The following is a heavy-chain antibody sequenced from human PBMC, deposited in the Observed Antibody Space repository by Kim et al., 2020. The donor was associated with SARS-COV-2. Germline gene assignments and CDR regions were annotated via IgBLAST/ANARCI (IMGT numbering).Heavy chain of an antibody. CDR2: IWYDGSNK. CDR1: GFTFSSYG. V-gene: IGHV3-33*06. D-gene: IGHD4-17*01. J-gene: IGHJ4*02. CDR3: AKAYGDYLAHFDY. Sequence: GGSLRLSCAASGFTFSSYGMHWVRQAPGKGLEWVAVIWYDGSNKYYADSVKGRFTISRDNSKNTLYLQMNSLRAEDTAVYYCAKAYGDYLAHFDYWGQGTLVTVSS.